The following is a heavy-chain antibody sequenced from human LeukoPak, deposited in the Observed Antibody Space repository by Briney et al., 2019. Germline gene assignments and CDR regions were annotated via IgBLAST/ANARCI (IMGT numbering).Heavy chain of an antibody. CDR3: ARDRAGSTGLAA. CDR2: IYYSGST. J-gene: IGHJ6*03. CDR1: GGSISSYY. V-gene: IGHV4-59*01. Sequence: PSETLSLTCTVSGGSISSYYWSWVRQPPGKGLEWIGYIYYSGSTNYNPSLKSRVTISVDTSKNQFSLKLSSVTAADTAVYYCARDRAGSTGLAAWGKGPTVTAS. D-gene: IGHD2-21*01.